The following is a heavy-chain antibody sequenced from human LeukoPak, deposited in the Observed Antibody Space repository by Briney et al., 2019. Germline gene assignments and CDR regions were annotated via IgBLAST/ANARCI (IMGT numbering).Heavy chain of an antibody. J-gene: IGHJ4*02. CDR1: GGSISSYY. V-gene: IGHV4-59*01. Sequence: SETLSLTCTVSGGSISSYYWSWIRQPPGKGLEWIGYIYYSGSTNYNPSLKSRVTISVDTSKNQFSLKLSSVTVADTAVYYCARAGSSTLLDYWGQGTLVAVSS. CDR3: ARAGSSTLLDY. CDR2: IYYSGST. D-gene: IGHD6-13*01.